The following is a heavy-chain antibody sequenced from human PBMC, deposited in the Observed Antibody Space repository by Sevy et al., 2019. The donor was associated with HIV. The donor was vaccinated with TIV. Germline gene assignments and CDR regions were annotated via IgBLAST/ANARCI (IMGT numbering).Heavy chain of an antibody. CDR2: INPNSGGT. CDR3: ALSGYDGEELFYFDY. D-gene: IGHD5-12*01. J-gene: IGHJ4*02. Sequence: ASVKVSCKASGYTFPGYPLHWVRQAPGQGLEWMGWINPNSGGTNYAQKFQGRVTMTRDTSINTVYMELSRLRSDDTAVFYCALSGYDGEELFYFDYWGKGTLVTVSS. V-gene: IGHV1-2*02. CDR1: GYTFPGYP.